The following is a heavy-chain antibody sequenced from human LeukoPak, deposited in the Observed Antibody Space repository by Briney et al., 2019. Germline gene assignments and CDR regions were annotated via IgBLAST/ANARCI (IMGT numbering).Heavy chain of an antibody. CDR2: TIPFLDTP. V-gene: IGHV1-69*05. CDR3: AREKTGDGHNFNRFDP. CDR1: GGTFRHHA. J-gene: IGHJ5*02. Sequence: SVKVSCKALGGTFRHHAVSWVRQAPGQGLEWMGGTIPFLDTPQYAQRFQGRLTITTDESTITTYMELNSLESDDTAVYYCAREKTGDGHNFNRFDPWGQGTLVTVSS. D-gene: IGHD5-24*01.